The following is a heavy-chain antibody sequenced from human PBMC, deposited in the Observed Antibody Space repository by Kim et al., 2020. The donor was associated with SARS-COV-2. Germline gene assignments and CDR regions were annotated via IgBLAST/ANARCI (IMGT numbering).Heavy chain of an antibody. CDR3: ARLDGSSIAAAY. D-gene: IGHD6-13*01. J-gene: IGHJ4*02. Sequence: ASVKVSCKASGYTFTSYAMHWVRQAPGQRLEWMGWINAGNGNTKYSQKFQGRVTITRDTSASTAYMELSSLRSEDTAVYYCARLDGSSIAAAYWGQGTLVTVSS. CDR1: GYTFTSYA. V-gene: IGHV1-3*01. CDR2: INAGNGNT.